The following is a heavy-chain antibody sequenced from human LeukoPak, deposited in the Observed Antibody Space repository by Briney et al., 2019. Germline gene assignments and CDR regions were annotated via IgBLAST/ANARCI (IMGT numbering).Heavy chain of an antibody. J-gene: IGHJ4*02. CDR3: TTLRIVGATIPDY. Sequence: PGGSLRLSCAASAFTFSNAWMSWVRQAPGKGLEWVGRIKSKTDGGTTDYAAPVKGRFTISRDDSKNTLYLQMNSLKTEDTAVYYCTTLRIVGATIPDYWGQGTLVTVSS. V-gene: IGHV3-15*01. CDR1: AFTFSNAW. CDR2: IKSKTDGGTT. D-gene: IGHD1-26*01.